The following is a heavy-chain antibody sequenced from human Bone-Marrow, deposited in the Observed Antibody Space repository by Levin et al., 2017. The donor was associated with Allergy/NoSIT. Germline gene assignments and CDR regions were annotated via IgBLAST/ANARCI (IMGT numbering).Heavy chain of an antibody. CDR2: IDWDDDK. CDR1: GFSITTTGMC. CDR3: ARIDRGTRYGSLDP. J-gene: IGHJ5*02. Sequence: GSGPTLVKPTQTLTLTCTFYGFSITTTGMCVTWIRQPPGKALEWLALIDWDDDKFYNTSLRTRLTISRDTSKDQVVLTLASVDPLDTATYYCARIDRGTRYGSLDPWGQGILVTVSS. D-gene: IGHD1-7*01. V-gene: IGHV2-70*01.